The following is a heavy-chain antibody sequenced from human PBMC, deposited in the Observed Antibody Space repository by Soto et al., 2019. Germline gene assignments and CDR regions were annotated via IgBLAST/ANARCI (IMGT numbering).Heavy chain of an antibody. CDR3: ARGRGYSYGLDP. V-gene: IGHV4-30-4*01. D-gene: IGHD5-18*01. CDR2: ISYSGTT. Sequence: PSETLSLTCTVSGDTISSNNNYWIWIRQPPGEGLEWIGFISYSGTTSYSPSLKSRVAISLDTSKNQFSLSLSSVTAADTAVYYDARGRGYSYGLDPWGQGTLVTVSS. CDR1: GDTISSNNNY. J-gene: IGHJ5*02.